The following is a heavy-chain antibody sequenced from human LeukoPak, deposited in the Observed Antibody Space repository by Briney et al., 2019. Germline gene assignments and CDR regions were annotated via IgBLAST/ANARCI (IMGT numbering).Heavy chain of an antibody. CDR2: IYYSAIT. CDR3: ARDGDRNGMDV. Sequence: SETLSLTCTVSGGSISSYYWSWIRQPPGKGLEWIGYIYYSAITNYNPSLKSRVTISVDTSKNQFSLKLSSVTAADTAVYYCARDGDRNGMDVWGQGTTVTVSS. J-gene: IGHJ6*02. CDR1: GGSISSYY. D-gene: IGHD3-16*02. V-gene: IGHV4-59*12.